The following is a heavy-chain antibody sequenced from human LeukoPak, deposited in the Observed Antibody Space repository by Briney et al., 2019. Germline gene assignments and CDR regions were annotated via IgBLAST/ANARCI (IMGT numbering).Heavy chain of an antibody. Sequence: SETPSLTCAVYGGSFSGYYWSWIRQPPGKGLEWIGEINHSGSTNYNPSLKSRVTISVDTSKNQFSLKLSSVTAADTAVYYCASLTVSAFDYWGQGTLVTVSS. V-gene: IGHV4-34*01. CDR3: ASLTVSAFDY. CDR2: INHSGST. CDR1: GGSFSGYY. J-gene: IGHJ4*02. D-gene: IGHD4-17*01.